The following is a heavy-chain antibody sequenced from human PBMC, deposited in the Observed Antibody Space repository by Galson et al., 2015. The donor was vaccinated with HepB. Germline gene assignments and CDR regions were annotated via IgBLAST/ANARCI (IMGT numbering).Heavy chain of an antibody. D-gene: IGHD1/OR15-1a*01. CDR3: AKERTNHYFDY. CDR2: ISYDGSNK. V-gene: IGHV3-30*04. CDR1: GFTFSSHA. J-gene: IGHJ4*02. Sequence: SLRLSCAASGFTFSSHAMHWVRQAPGQGLEWLACISYDGSNKSYADSVKGRFTVSRDNSKNTLYLQMSSLRGEDTAVYYCAKERTNHYFDYWGQGTLITVSS.